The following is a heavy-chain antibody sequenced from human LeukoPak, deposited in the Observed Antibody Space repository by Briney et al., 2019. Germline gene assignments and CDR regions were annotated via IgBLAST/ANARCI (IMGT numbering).Heavy chain of an antibody. V-gene: IGHV1-24*01. D-gene: IGHD1-26*01. Sequence: GASVKVSCKVSGYTLTELSMHWGRQAPGKGLEWMGGFDPEDGETIYAQKFQGRVTMTEDTSTDTAYMELSSLRAEDTAVYYCARQVGVDDAFDIWGQGTKVTVSS. CDR1: GYTLTELS. CDR2: FDPEDGET. CDR3: ARQVGVDDAFDI. J-gene: IGHJ3*02.